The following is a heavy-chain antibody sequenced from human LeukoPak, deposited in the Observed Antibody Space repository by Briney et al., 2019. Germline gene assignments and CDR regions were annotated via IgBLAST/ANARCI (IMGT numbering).Heavy chain of an antibody. J-gene: IGHJ5*02. CDR3: ARGCYGSGNNNWFDP. V-gene: IGHV4-34*01. Sequence: SETLSLTCAVYTGSFSGYYWTWIRQPPGKGLEWIGEINHSGSTKYNPSLKSRVTISVDTSKNQFSLNLNSVTAADTAVYYCARGCYGSGNNNWFDPWGQGTLVTASS. CDR1: TGSFSGYY. CDR2: INHSGST. D-gene: IGHD3-10*01.